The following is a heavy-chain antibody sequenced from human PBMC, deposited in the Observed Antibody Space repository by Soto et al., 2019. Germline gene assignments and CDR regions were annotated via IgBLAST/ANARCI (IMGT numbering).Heavy chain of an antibody. J-gene: IGHJ5*02. CDR1: GYSFTTYY. V-gene: IGHV1-3*04. CDR2: INTANGNT. Sequence: QVQLVQSGAEVKKPGASVTISCKASGYSFTTYYMHWLRQAPGQRPEWMGWINTANGNTQYSQKFQGRVTFTRDTSASTAYMELNNLISEDTAVYYCAKDPDGQRWYDWLDPWGQGTRVAVSS. CDR3: AKDPDGQRWYDWLDP. D-gene: IGHD6-13*01.